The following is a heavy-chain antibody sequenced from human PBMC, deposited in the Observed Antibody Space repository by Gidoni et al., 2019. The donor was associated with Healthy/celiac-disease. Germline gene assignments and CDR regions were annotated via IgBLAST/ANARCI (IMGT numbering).Heavy chain of an antibody. Sequence: EVQLVESGGGLIQRGGSLRLSCAAAGFTVSSNYMSWVRQAPGKGMAWVIVIYSGSSTYYADSVKGRFTISRDNSKNTLYLQMSSLRAEETAVYYCARDSEYYGMDVWGQGTTVTVSS. CDR1: GFTVSSNY. CDR2: IYSGSST. CDR3: ARDSEYYGMDV. V-gene: IGHV3-53*01. D-gene: IGHD1-26*01. J-gene: IGHJ6*02.